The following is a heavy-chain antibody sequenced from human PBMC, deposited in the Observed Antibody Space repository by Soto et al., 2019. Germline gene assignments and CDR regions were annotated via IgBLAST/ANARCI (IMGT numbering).Heavy chain of an antibody. CDR2: ISGGGQAT. J-gene: IGHJ5*02. D-gene: IGHD3-3*01. CDR1: GLSISNHA. Sequence: PGGSLRLSCVVSGLSISNHAMTWVRQAPGEGLEWVAVISGGGQATHYVDSVKGRFNISRDNSKNMVFLQMNSLRIEDTALYFCAKVGVATDGDYLWGQGTVVTVS. CDR3: AKVGVATDGDYL. V-gene: IGHV3-23*01.